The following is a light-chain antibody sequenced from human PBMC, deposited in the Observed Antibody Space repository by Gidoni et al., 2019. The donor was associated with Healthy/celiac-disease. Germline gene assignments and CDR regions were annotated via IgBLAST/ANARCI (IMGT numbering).Light chain of an antibody. Sequence: NQMTPSPSSLSASVGDRVTITCRASQSISSYLNWYQQKPGKAPKLLIYAASSLQSGVPARFSGSGSGTDFTLAISSLQPEDFATYYCQQSYSTPGTFGQGTRLEIK. CDR2: AAS. J-gene: IGKJ5*01. CDR3: QQSYSTPGT. CDR1: QSISSY. V-gene: IGKV1-39*01.